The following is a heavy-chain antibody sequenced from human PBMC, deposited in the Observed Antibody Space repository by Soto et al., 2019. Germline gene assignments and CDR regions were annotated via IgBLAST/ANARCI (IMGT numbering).Heavy chain of an antibody. CDR2: ISAYNGNI. Sequence: GASVKVSCKASGYIFTSYGISWVRQATGQGLEWMGRISAYNGNINYAQKPQGRVTMTTDTSTSKTYMELRSLRSDDTAVYYCARVGGSYYFDYWSQGTLVTVSS. CDR3: ARVGGSYYFDY. D-gene: IGHD1-26*01. V-gene: IGHV1-18*04. CDR1: GYIFTSYG. J-gene: IGHJ4*02.